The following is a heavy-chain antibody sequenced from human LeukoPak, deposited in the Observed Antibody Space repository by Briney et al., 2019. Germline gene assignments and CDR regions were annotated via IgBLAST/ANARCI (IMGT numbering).Heavy chain of an antibody. Sequence: GGSLRLSCAASGFTFSSYSMNCVRQAPGKGLEWVSYISSSSSTIYYADSVKGRFTISRDNAKNSLYLQMNNLRAEDTAVYYCARDHASGYSSSWYIGVFDYWGQGTLVTVSS. CDR1: GFTFSSYS. V-gene: IGHV3-48*01. D-gene: IGHD6-13*01. CDR3: ARDHASGYSSSWYIGVFDY. CDR2: ISSSSSTI. J-gene: IGHJ4*02.